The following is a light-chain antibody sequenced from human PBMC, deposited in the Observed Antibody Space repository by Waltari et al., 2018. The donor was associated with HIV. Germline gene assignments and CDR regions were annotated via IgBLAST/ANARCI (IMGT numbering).Light chain of an antibody. V-gene: IGKV1-5*03. CDR2: RAS. J-gene: IGKJ1*01. CDR1: QSISSW. CDR3: QQYDNYLLT. Sequence: DIQMTQSPFTLSASVGDRVTITCRASQSISSWLAWYQQKPGNVPKLLIYRASTLESGVPSRFGGSGSGTEFTLTISCLQPDEFATYYCQQYDNYLLTFGQGTQVEIK.